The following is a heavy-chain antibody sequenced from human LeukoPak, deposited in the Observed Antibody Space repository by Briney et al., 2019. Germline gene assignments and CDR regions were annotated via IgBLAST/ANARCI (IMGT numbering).Heavy chain of an antibody. J-gene: IGHJ4*02. D-gene: IGHD6-13*01. CDR3: ARTGFYSSSTDTRLGY. V-gene: IGHV4-59*04. Sequence: PSETLSLTCTVSGGSISSYYWSWIRQPPGKGLEWIGSIYHSGSTYYNPSLKSRVTISVDTSKNQFSLKLSSVTAADTAVYYCARTGFYSSSTDTRLGYWGQGTLVTVSS. CDR2: IYHSGST. CDR1: GGSISSYY.